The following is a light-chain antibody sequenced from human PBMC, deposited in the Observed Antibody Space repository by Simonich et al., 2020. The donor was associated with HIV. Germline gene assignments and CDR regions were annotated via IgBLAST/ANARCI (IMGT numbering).Light chain of an antibody. CDR1: SSDVGSYNL. J-gene: IGLJ3*02. CDR3: CSYTSSSSLV. Sequence: QSALTQPASVSGSPGQSITISCTGTSSDVGSYNLVSWYQQHPGKAPKLIISEGSKRPSGVSNRFSGSKSGNTASLTISGLQAEDEADYYCCSYTSSSSLVFGGGTKLTVL. V-gene: IGLV2-14*02. CDR2: EGS.